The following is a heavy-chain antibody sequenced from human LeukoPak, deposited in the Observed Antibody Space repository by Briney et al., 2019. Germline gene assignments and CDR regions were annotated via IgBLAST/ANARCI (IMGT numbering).Heavy chain of an antibody. V-gene: IGHV1-69*05. Sequence: ASVKVSCKASGGTFSSYAISWVRQAPGQGLEWMGRIIPIFGTANYAQKFQGRVTITTDESTSTAYMELSSLRSEDTAVYYCARAENYDRTGYYANYYSDCWGQGTLVTVSS. D-gene: IGHD3-22*01. CDR3: ARAENYDRTGYYANYYSDC. CDR2: IIPIFGTA. CDR1: GGTFSSYA. J-gene: IGHJ4*02.